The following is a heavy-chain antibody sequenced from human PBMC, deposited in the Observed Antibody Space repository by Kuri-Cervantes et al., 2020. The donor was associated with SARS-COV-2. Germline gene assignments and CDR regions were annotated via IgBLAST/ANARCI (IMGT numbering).Heavy chain of an antibody. D-gene: IGHD3-3*01. CDR1: GLTFSSYW. CDR3: ARVSPSPLRFLEWLFIGY. Sequence: GGSLRLSCAASGLTFSSYWMHWVRQAPGKGLVWVSRINSDGSSTSYADSVKGRITISRDNAKNTLYLQMNSLRAEDTAVYYCARVSPSPLRFLEWLFIGYWGHGTLVTVSS. CDR2: INSDGSST. J-gene: IGHJ4*01. V-gene: IGHV3-74*01.